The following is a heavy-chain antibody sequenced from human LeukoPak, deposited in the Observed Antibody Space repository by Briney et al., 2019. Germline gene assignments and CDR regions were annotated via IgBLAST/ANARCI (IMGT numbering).Heavy chain of an antibody. CDR3: ARGSGRYGSDY. CDR2: INHSGST. V-gene: IGHV4-34*01. CDR1: GGSLSGYY. J-gene: IGHJ4*02. Sequence: SETLSLTCAVYGGSLSGYYWSWIRQPPGKGLEWIGEINHSGSTNYNPSLKSRVTISVDTSKNQFSLKLSSVTAADTAVYYCARGSGRYGSDYWGQGTLVTVSS. D-gene: IGHD3-10*01.